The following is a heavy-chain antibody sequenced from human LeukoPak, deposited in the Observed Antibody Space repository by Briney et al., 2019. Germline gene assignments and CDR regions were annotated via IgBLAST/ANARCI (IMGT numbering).Heavy chain of an antibody. V-gene: IGHV4-59*11. J-gene: IGHJ6*03. CDR1: GGSISSHY. CDR2: IYYSGST. Sequence: SETLSLTCTVSGGSISSHYWSWIRQPPGKGLEWIGYIYYSGSTNYNPSLKSRVTISVDTSKNQCSLKLSSVTAADTAVYYCAREDYYYYYMDVWGKGTTVTVSS. CDR3: AREDYYYYYMDV.